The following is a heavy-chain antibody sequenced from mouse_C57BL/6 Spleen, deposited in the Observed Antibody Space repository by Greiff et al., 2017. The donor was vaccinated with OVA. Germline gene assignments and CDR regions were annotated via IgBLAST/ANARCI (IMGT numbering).Heavy chain of an antibody. Sequence: EVHLVESGGGLVKPGGSLKLSCAASGFTFSSYAMSWVRQTPEKRLEWVATISDGGSYTYYPDNVKGRFTISRDNAKNNLYLQMSHLKSEDTAMYYCARGFDYGPWYFDVWGTGTTVTVSS. D-gene: IGHD1-1*01. V-gene: IGHV5-4*01. CDR3: ARGFDYGPWYFDV. J-gene: IGHJ1*03. CDR2: ISDGGSYT. CDR1: GFTFSSYA.